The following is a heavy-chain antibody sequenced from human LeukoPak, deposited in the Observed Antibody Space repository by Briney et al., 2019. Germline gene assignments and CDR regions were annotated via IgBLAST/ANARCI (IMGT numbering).Heavy chain of an antibody. CDR2: ISYDGSNK. CDR1: GFTFSSYG. Sequence: PGGSLRLSCAASGFTFSSYGMHWVRQAPGKGLEWVAVISYDGSNKYYADSVKGRFTISRDNSKNTLYLQMNSQRAEDTAVYYCAKDRSNYFDYWGQGTLVTVSS. CDR3: AKDRSNYFDY. V-gene: IGHV3-30*18. J-gene: IGHJ4*02.